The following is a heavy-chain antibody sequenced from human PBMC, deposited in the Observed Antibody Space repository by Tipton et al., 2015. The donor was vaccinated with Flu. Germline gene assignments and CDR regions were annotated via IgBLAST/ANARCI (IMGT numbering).Heavy chain of an antibody. V-gene: IGHV4-34*01. CDR3: ARAESSVWAGYYFGLDV. CDR2: INHSGST. D-gene: IGHD6-19*01. Sequence: TLSLTCAVYGGSFSGYYWSWIRQTPGKGLEWIGEINHSGSTNYNPSLKSRVTISVDTSKNLFSLNVGSVTAADTAMYFCARAESSVWAGYYFGLDVWGQGTTVTVSS. J-gene: IGHJ6*02. CDR1: GGSFSGYY.